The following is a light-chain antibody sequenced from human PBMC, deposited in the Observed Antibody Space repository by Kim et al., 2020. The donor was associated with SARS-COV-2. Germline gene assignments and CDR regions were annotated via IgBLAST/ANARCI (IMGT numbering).Light chain of an antibody. J-gene: IGKJ2*01. V-gene: IGKV3-15*01. CDR1: QSVSSN. CDR2: GAS. CDR3: QQYINWPPYT. Sequence: EILMTQSPATLSLSPGERATLSCRASQSVSSNLAWYQQTPGQAPRLLIYGASTRATGIPARFSGSGSGTEFTLTISSLQSEDFAVYYCQQYINWPPYTFGQGTKLEI.